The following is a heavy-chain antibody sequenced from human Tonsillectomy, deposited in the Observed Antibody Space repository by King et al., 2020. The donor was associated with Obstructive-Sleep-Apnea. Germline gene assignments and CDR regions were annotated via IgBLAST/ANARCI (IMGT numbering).Heavy chain of an antibody. CDR1: GLTFSNAW. D-gene: IGHD3-10*01. J-gene: IGHJ5*02. CDR2: IKRKTDGATT. V-gene: IGHV3-15*01. CDR3: VTEDKGGYSS. Sequence: VQLVESGGGLVKPGGSFRLSCAASGLTFSNAWMSWVRQAPGKGLEWVGRIKRKTDGATTDYAAVVKGSFTISRDDSKNTLYLQMNSLETEDTAMYYCVTEDKGGYSSWGRGALVTVTS.